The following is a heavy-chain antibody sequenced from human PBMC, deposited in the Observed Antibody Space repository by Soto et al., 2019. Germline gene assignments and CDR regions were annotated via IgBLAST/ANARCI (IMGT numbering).Heavy chain of an antibody. J-gene: IGHJ4*02. V-gene: IGHV4-59*01. D-gene: IGHD3-22*01. CDR2: IYLSRST. CDR1: GGSMSPYY. Sequence: PSETLSLTWTVSGGSMSPYYLNWIRQSPGKGLEWIGYIYLSRSTKYNPSLSSRVTMSVDTSKNQFSLMLNSLTAANTAVYYRATQQTNMIAGFEYWGQGTLVKVSS. CDR3: ATQQTNMIAGFEY.